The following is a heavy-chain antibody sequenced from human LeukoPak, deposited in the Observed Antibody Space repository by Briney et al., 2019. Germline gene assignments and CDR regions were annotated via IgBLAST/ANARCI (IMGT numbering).Heavy chain of an antibody. V-gene: IGHV4-39*07. CDR1: GGSISSSSYY. D-gene: IGHD3-3*01. CDR2: IYYSGST. CDR3: ASPGRILEWSFQH. J-gene: IGHJ1*01. Sequence: PSETLSLTCTVSGGSISSSSYYWGWIRQPPGKGLEWIGSIYYSGSTYYNPSLKSRVTISVDTSKNQFSLKLSSVTAADTAVYYCASPGRILEWSFQHWGQGTLVTVSS.